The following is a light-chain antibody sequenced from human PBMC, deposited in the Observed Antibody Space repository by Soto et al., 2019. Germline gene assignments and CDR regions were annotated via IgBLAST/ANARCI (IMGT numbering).Light chain of an antibody. J-gene: IGKJ1*01. CDR3: QQTSSSPWT. V-gene: IGKV1-5*03. Sequence: DIQMTQSPSTLSAYVGDRVTFPCRASQSISSWLAWYQQKPGKAPKVLIYKASSLESGVPSRFSGSGSGTEFTLTISSLQPDDFATYYCQQTSSSPWTFGQGTKVDIK. CDR2: KAS. CDR1: QSISSW.